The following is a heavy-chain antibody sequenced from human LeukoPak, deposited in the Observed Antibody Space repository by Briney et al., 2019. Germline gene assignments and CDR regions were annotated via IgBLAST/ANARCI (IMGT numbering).Heavy chain of an antibody. J-gene: IGHJ4*02. CDR2: FDHTGTT. Sequence: PSETLSLTCTVSGGPINSGDYYWGWIRQPPGKGLEWIGSFDHTGTTYYNPSLKSRVTTSVDTSNNQFSLRLSSVTAADTAVYYCARWVDLTVYWGQGTLVTVSS. D-gene: IGHD3-9*01. V-gene: IGHV4-39*01. CDR3: ARWVDLTVY. CDR1: GGPINSGDYY.